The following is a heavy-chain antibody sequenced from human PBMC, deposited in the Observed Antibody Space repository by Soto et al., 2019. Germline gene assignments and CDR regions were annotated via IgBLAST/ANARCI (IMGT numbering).Heavy chain of an antibody. CDR1: GFTFSSYG. CDR2: ISYDGGNK. CDR3: ARDGTVLVATINSFDY. J-gene: IGHJ4*02. D-gene: IGHD5-12*01. V-gene: IGHV3-30*03. Sequence: GGSLRLSCAASGFTFSSYGMHWVRQAPCKGLEWVAVISYDGGNKYYADSVKGRFTISRDNSKNTLYLQMNSLRAEDTAVYYCARDGTVLVATINSFDYWGQGTPVTVSS.